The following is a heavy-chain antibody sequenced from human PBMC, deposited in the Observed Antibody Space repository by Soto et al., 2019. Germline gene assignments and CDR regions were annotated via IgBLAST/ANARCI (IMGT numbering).Heavy chain of an antibody. CDR2: IYWDDDK. J-gene: IGHJ5*02. CDR3: AHRRGGSAYPNWFDP. D-gene: IGHD3-10*01. V-gene: IGHV2-5*02. Sequence: QITLKESGPTLVKPTQTLTLTCTFSGFSLSTSGVGVGWIRQPPGKALEWLALIYWDDDKRYSPSLKSRLTITKDTYKNQVVLTMTNMDPVDTATYYCAHRRGGSAYPNWFDPWGQGTLVTVSS. CDR1: GFSLSTSGVG.